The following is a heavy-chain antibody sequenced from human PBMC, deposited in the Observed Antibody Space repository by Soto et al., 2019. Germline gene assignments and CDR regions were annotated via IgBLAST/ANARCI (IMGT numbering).Heavy chain of an antibody. CDR1: GDTFSSYA. D-gene: IGHD3-10*01. CDR3: ARAPGSSGSYYYYYGMDV. CDR2: IIPIFGTA. J-gene: IGHJ6*02. V-gene: IGHV1-69*06. Sequence: QVQLVQSGAEVKKPGSSVKVSCKASGDTFSSYAISWVRQAPGQGLEWMGGIIPIFGTANYAQKFQGRVTITADKSTSTAYMELSSLRSEDTAVYYCARAPGSSGSYYYYYGMDVWGQGTTVTVSS.